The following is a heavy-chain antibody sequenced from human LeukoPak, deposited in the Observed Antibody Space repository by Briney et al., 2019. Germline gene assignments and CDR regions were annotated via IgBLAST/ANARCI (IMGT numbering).Heavy chain of an antibody. V-gene: IGHV4-61*02. J-gene: IGHJ4*02. CDR3: ARDRTGDNWNDGIYFDY. CDR1: GGSISSGSYY. Sequence: SETLSLTCTVSGGSISSGSYYWSWIRQPAGKGLEWIGRIYTSGSTNYNPSLKSRVTISVDTSKNQFSLKLSSVTAADTAVYYCARDRTGDNWNDGIYFDYWGLGTLVTVSS. D-gene: IGHD1-1*01. CDR2: IYTSGST.